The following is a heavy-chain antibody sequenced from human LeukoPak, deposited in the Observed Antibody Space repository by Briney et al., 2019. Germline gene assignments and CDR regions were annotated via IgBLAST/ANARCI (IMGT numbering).Heavy chain of an antibody. CDR1: GGTFINYA. J-gene: IGHJ4*02. CDR2: IIPVFGTA. V-gene: IGHV1-69*05. D-gene: IGHD2-2*02. Sequence: ASVNVSCTASGGTFINYAISWVRQAPGQGLEWMGGIIPVFGTANYAQKFQGRVTITTDESTSTAYMELSSLRSEDTAVYYCARQITAAIGVGYFDYWGQGTLVTVSS. CDR3: ARQITAAIGVGYFDY.